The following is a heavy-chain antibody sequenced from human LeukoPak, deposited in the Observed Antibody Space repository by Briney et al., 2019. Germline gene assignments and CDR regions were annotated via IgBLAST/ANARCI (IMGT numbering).Heavy chain of an antibody. V-gene: IGHV3-30*02. CDR3: AKDSGIAYDY. CDR1: GFTFSSYG. D-gene: IGHD6-13*01. J-gene: IGHJ4*02. CDR2: IRYDGNNK. Sequence: QTGGSLRLSCAASGFTFSSYGMHWVRQAPGRGLEWVAFIRYDGNNKYYADSVKGRFTISRDNYKNPLYLQMNSLRAEDTAVYYCAKDSGIAYDYWGQGTLVTVSS.